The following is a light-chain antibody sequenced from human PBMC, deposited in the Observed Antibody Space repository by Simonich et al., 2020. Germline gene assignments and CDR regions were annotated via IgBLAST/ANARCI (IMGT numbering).Light chain of an antibody. Sequence: EIVMTQSPATLSVSPGERATLSAKASQSVSSNIAWYQQNPGQAPSILIFGASTRATGIPARFSGSGSGTEFTLTISSLQSEDFAVYYCQQYNNWPPLTFGGGTKVEIK. J-gene: IGKJ4*01. CDR1: QSVSSN. CDR3: QQYNNWPPLT. V-gene: IGKV3-15*01. CDR2: GAS.